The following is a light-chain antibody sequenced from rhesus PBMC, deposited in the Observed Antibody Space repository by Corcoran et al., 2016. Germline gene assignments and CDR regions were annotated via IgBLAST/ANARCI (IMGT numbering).Light chain of an antibody. Sequence: DIQMTQSPSSLSASVGDTVTITCRASQGISNYLAWYQQKPGKAPKPLIYYASNLESGVPSRLIGSGSGTDFTLTISSLQPEEFAIYFCQQHNSFPRTFGRGTRVEIK. V-gene: IGKV1S14*01. CDR1: QGISNY. CDR3: QQHNSFPRT. J-gene: IGKJ1*01. CDR2: YAS.